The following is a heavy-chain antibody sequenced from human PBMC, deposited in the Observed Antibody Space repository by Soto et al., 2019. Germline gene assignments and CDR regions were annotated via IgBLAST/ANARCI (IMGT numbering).Heavy chain of an antibody. CDR3: ARVSSPAILFDY. CDR2: IYHSGST. D-gene: IGHD2-2*01. CDR1: GGPISSSNW. J-gene: IGHJ4*02. Sequence: SETLSLTCAVSGGPISSSNWWSWVRQPPGKGLEWIGEIYHSGSTNYNPSLKSRVTISVDKSKNQFSLKLSSVTAADTAVYYCARVSSPAILFDYWGQGTLVTVSS. V-gene: IGHV4-4*02.